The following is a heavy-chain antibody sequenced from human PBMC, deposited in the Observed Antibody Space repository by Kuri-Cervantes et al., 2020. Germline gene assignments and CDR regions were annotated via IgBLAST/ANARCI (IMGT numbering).Heavy chain of an antibody. D-gene: IGHD4-17*01. V-gene: IGHV3-72*01. CDR3: ATSPEPYGDYPKADY. CDR1: GFTFSDHY. J-gene: IGHJ4*02. Sequence: GESLKITCAASGFTFSDHYMDWVRQAPGKGLEWVGRSRNKANGYTTEYAASVKGRFTVSRDDSKNSLYLQMNSLKVEDTAVYYCATSPEPYGDYPKADYWGQGTLVTVSS. CDR2: SRNKANGYTT.